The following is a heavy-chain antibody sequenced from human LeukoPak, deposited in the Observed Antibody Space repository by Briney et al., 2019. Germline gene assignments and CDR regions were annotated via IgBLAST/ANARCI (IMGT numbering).Heavy chain of an antibody. CDR1: GFTFSSYW. D-gene: IGHD3-16*01. CDR2: IKQDGSEK. V-gene: IGHV3-7*01. CDR3: VSDYVHFDY. Sequence: TGGSLRLSCAASGFTFSSYWMSWVRQAPGKGLEWVANIKQDGSEKYYVDSVKGRFTISRDNAKSSLYLQMNSLRAEDTAVYYCVSDYVHFDYWGQGTLVTVSS. J-gene: IGHJ4*02.